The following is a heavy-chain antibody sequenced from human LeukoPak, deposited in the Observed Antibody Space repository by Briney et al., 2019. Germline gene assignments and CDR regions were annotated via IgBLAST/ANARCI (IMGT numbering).Heavy chain of an antibody. Sequence: GGSLRLSCAASGFTFSSYAMHWVRQAPGKGLQYVSAISSNGGSTYYANSVKGRFTISRDNSKNTPYLQMGSLRAEDMAVYYCARARDSSGWYDYWGQGTLVTVSS. D-gene: IGHD6-19*01. V-gene: IGHV3-64*01. J-gene: IGHJ4*02. CDR3: ARARDSSGWYDY. CDR2: ISSNGGST. CDR1: GFTFSSYA.